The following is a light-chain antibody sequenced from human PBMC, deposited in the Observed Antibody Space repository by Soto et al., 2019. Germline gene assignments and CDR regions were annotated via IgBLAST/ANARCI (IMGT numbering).Light chain of an antibody. V-gene: IGLV2-14*03. Sequence: QSVLTQPASVSGSPGQSITISCTGSNSDIGGNNYVSWYQQHPGKAPKVMIYDVSNRPSGVSNRFSGSKSGHTASLTISGLQAEDEADYYCSSYTTRNTRIFGGGTKVTVL. CDR3: SSYTTRNTRI. CDR2: DVS. CDR1: NSDIGGNNY. J-gene: IGLJ2*01.